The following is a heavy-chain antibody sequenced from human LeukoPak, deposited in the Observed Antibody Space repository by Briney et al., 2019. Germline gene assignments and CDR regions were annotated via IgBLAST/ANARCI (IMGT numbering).Heavy chain of an antibody. Sequence: PGGSLRLSCAASGFTSSSYVMTWVRQAPGKGLEWVSVISGSGGSTYYADSVKGRFTISRDNSKNTLYLQMNSLRAEDTAVYYCAKMQDIVVVPAAMASQGFDYWGQGTLVTVSS. CDR2: ISGSGGST. V-gene: IGHV3-23*01. J-gene: IGHJ4*02. CDR1: GFTSSSYV. CDR3: AKMQDIVVVPAAMASQGFDY. D-gene: IGHD2-2*01.